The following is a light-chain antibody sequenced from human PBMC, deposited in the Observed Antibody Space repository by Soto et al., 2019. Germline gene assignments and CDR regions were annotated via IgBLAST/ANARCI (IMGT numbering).Light chain of an antibody. CDR3: QKYNSAPWT. V-gene: IGKV1-27*01. Sequence: DIHMTQSPSSLSASVGDRVTITCRASQGISISLAWYQQKPGKVPKLLIYAASTLQSGVPSRFSGSGSGTDFTLTISSLQPEDVATYYWQKYNSAPWTFGHGTKVEIK. CDR1: QGISIS. CDR2: AAS. J-gene: IGKJ1*01.